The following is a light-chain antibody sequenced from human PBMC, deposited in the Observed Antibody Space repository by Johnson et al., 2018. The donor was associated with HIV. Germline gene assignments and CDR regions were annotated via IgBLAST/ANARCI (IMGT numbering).Light chain of an antibody. V-gene: IGLV1-51*02. CDR1: SSNIGNNY. Sequence: QSVLTQPPSVSAAPGQKVTISCSGSSSNIGNNYVSWYQQLPGTAPKLLIYENNKRPSGIPDRFPGSKSGSSATLGITGLQTGDEADYYCATWDNSLSAYVFGPGTKATIL. CDR3: ATWDNSLSAYV. CDR2: ENN. J-gene: IGLJ1*01.